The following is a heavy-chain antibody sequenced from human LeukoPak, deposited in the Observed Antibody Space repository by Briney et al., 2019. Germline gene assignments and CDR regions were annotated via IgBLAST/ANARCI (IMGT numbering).Heavy chain of an antibody. Sequence: GGSLRLSCAASGFTVSTTYMSWVRQAPGKGLEWVSIIYSGGSTYYAHSVKGRFTISRDNSENTVYLQMNSLRAEDTAVYYCARDLGTNDAFDMWGQGTMLTVSS. CDR2: IYSGGST. D-gene: IGHD7-27*01. V-gene: IGHV3-53*01. CDR1: GFTVSTTY. CDR3: ARDLGTNDAFDM. J-gene: IGHJ3*02.